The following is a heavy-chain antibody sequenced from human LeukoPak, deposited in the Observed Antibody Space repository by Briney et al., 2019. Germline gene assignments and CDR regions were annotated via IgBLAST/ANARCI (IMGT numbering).Heavy chain of an antibody. D-gene: IGHD3-10*01. Sequence: GGSLRLSCAGSGFCFSGYGMDWVRQAPGKGPEWVAVISYDGSNKYYADSVKGRLTISRDNSKNTLFLQMDSLRAADTAAYYTAPAFDSRHYYYIRGMDVWGQGTTVTVSS. J-gene: IGHJ6*02. V-gene: IGHV3-30*03. CDR2: ISYDGSNK. CDR3: APAFDSRHYYYIRGMDV. CDR1: GFCFSGYG.